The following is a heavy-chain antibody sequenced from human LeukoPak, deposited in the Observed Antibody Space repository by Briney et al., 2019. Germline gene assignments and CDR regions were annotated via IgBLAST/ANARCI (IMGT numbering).Heavy chain of an antibody. CDR3: AKLPDCSNDACSQGDY. D-gene: IGHD2-8*01. CDR1: GITFSRKA. V-gene: IGHV3-23*01. CDR2: ISGSGDNT. Sequence: TGGSLKLSCATSGITFSRKAMSWVRQAPGKGLEWVSAISGSGDNTYYVDAVRGRFTISRDNSKNTLYLHMNNLRAEDTAVYYCAKLPDCSNDACSQGDYWGQGTLVIVSS. J-gene: IGHJ4*02.